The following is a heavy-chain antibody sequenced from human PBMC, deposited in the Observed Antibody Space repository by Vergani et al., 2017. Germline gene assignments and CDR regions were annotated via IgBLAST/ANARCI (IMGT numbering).Heavy chain of an antibody. D-gene: IGHD1-20*01. J-gene: IGHJ3*01. CDR1: GFRFSEFW. V-gene: IGHV3-7*01. Sequence: EVQLVESGGDLVQPGGSLRLSCVASGFRFSEFWMSWVRQAPGKGLEWVANINEVGSQYFFMHSVEGRFTISRDNAKNSLFLHMNSLRAEDTAVYYCARAQYNWNPWGQGTMVTVSS. CDR3: ARAQYNWNP. CDR2: INEVGSQY.